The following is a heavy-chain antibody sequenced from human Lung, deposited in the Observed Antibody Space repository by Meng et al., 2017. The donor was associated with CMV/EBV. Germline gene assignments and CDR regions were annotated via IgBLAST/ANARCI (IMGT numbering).Heavy chain of an antibody. Sequence: SGYTFNGYYMHWVRQAPGQGLEWMGWINPNSGGTNYAQKFQGRVTMTRDTSISTAYMELSRLRSDDTAVYYCARIASSGSYYPFDYWGQGTLVTVSS. V-gene: IGHV1-2*02. CDR1: GYTFNGYY. J-gene: IGHJ4*02. CDR2: INPNSGGT. CDR3: ARIASSGSYYPFDY. D-gene: IGHD1-26*01.